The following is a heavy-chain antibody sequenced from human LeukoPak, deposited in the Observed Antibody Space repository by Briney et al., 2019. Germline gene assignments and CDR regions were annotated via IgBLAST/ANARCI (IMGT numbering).Heavy chain of an antibody. V-gene: IGHV4-39*01. Sequence: SETLSLTCAVSGGSISSYYWGWIRQPPGKGLECIATIYYSGSTYYNPSLKSRVTISVDTSKNQFSLKLSSVAAADTATYYCARQSTLTRSGSGSYYVDSWGQGTLVTVSS. J-gene: IGHJ4*02. CDR1: GGSISSYY. D-gene: IGHD3-10*01. CDR2: IYYSGST. CDR3: ARQSTLTRSGSGSYYVDS.